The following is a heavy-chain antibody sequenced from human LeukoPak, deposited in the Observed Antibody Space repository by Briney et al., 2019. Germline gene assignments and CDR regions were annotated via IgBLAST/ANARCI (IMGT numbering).Heavy chain of an antibody. CDR1: VSTFTSYD. D-gene: IGHD6-19*01. CDR3: ARGGDSSGWYPYYYYYYMDV. CDR2: MNPNSGNT. V-gene: IGHV1-8*03. Sequence: ASVKVSCKASVSTFTSYDINWVRQATGQGLEWMGWMNPNSGNTGYAQKFQGRVTITRNTSISTAYMGLSSLRSEDTAVYYCARGGDSSGWYPYYYYYYMDVWGKGTTVTVSS. J-gene: IGHJ6*03.